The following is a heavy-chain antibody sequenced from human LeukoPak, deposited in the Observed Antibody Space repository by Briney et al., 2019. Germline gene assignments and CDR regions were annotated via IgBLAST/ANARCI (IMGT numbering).Heavy chain of an antibody. V-gene: IGHV3-30*02. J-gene: IGHJ6*04. D-gene: IGHD3-10*02. CDR1: GFTFNTYD. Sequence: GGSLRLSCAASGFTFNTYDMHWVRQAPGKGLEWVAFIRYDESNNYYADSVKGRFTISRDNVKNSLYLQMNSLRAEDTAVYYCAELGITMIGGVWGKGTTVTISS. CDR3: AELGITMIGGV. CDR2: IRYDESNN.